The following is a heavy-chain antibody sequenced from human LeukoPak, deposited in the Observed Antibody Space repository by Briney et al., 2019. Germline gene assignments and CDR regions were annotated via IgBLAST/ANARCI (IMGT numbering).Heavy chain of an antibody. CDR2: ISGSGGST. D-gene: IGHD2-21*02. J-gene: IGHJ4*02. V-gene: IGHV3-23*01. CDR1: GFTFSSYA. Sequence: GGSMRLSCAASGFTFSSYALSWVRQAPGKGLEWVSAISGSGGSTYYADSVKGRFTISRDNSKNTLYLQMNSLRAEDTAVYYCAKDLAYCGGDCYPYYFDYWGQGTLVTVSS. CDR3: AKDLAYCGGDCYPYYFDY.